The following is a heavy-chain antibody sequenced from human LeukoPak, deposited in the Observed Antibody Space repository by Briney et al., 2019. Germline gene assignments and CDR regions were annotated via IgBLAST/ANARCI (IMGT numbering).Heavy chain of an antibody. V-gene: IGHV3-33*01. CDR3: AREIFGSGSYPDY. CDR1: GVSFSTYA. CDR2: ICHDVSHT. D-gene: IGHD3-10*01. Sequence: GGSLRLSCAASGVSFSTYAMRWVRQAPGKGLEWGGLICHDVSHTFYTDSVKGRFTISRDNSKNTVYLQMNSLGGEDTAVYYCAREIFGSGSYPDYWGQGTLVTVSS. J-gene: IGHJ4*02.